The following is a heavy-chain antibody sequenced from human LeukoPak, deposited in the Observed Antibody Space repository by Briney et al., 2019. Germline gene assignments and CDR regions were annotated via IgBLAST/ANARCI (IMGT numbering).Heavy chain of an antibody. D-gene: IGHD1-26*01. CDR3: ARWDHSGGYYFADAFDI. CDR2: IRYDGSNK. V-gene: IGHV3-30*02. J-gene: IGHJ3*02. CDR1: GFTFSSYG. Sequence: SGGSLRLSCAASGFTFSSYGMHWVRQAPGKGLEWVAFIRYDGSNKYYADSAKGRFTISRDNAKNSLYLQMNSLRAEDTAVYYCARWDHSGGYYFADAFDIWGQGTMVTVSS.